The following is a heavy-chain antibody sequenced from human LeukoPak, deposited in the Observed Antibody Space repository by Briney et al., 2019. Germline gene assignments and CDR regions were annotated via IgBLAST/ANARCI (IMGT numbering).Heavy chain of an antibody. CDR2: IYYSGST. Sequence: SETLSLTCTVSGGSISSHYWSWIRQPPGKGLEWIGYIYYSGSTNYNPSLKSRVTISVDTTRNQFSLKLSSVTAADTAVYYCARGLLRWSHYYYYYMDVWGKGTTVTVSS. CDR3: ARGLLRWSHYYYYYMDV. CDR1: GGSISSHY. D-gene: IGHD4-23*01. V-gene: IGHV4-59*11. J-gene: IGHJ6*03.